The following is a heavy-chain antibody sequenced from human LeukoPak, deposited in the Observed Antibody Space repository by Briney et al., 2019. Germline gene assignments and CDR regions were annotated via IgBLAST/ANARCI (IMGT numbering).Heavy chain of an antibody. V-gene: IGHV3-48*01. CDR2: ISSSGSNI. J-gene: IGHJ5*01. Sequence: GRSLKLSCAAFGFTSSIYNMNWVRQAPGKGLEWISYISSSGSNIYYADSVKGRFSISRDNAKNSLYLQMNSLRAEDTAVYYCATDLRYYDSSGPVNFASWGQGTLVTVSS. D-gene: IGHD3-22*01. CDR3: ATDLRYYDSSGPVNFAS. CDR1: GFTSSIYN.